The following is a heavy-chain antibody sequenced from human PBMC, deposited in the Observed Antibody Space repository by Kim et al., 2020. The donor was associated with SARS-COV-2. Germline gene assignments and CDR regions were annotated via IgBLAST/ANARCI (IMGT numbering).Heavy chain of an antibody. CDR1: GYTFTSYG. CDR2: ISAYNGNT. J-gene: IGHJ5*02. Sequence: ASVKVSCKASGYTFTSYGISWVRQAPGQGLEWMGWISAYNGNTNYAQKLQGRVTMTTDTSTSTAYMELRSLRSDDTAVYYCAREGSSSWYWDWFDPWGQGTLVTVSS. CDR3: AREGSSSWYWDWFDP. V-gene: IGHV1-18*01. D-gene: IGHD6-13*01.